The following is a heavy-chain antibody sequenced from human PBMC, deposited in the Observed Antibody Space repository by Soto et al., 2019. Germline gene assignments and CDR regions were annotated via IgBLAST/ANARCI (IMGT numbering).Heavy chain of an antibody. Sequence: GASVKVSCKASGGIFSTYAISWLRQAPGQGLEWMGGIIPIFGTANYAQKFQGRVTITADESTSTAYMELSSLRSEDTAVYYCARVSTDNPWGQGTLVTVSS. J-gene: IGHJ5*02. CDR3: ARVSTDNP. CDR1: GGIFSTYA. V-gene: IGHV1-69*13. D-gene: IGHD4-4*01. CDR2: IIPIFGTA.